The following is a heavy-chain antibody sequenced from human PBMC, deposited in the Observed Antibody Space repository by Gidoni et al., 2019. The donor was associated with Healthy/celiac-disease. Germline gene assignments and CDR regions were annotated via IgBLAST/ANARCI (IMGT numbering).Heavy chain of an antibody. Sequence: EVQLVESGGGLVQPGGSLRLSCAASGFTFSRYRMNWVRQAPGKGLEWVSYISSSSSTIYYADSVKGRFTISRDNAKNSLYLQMNSLRDEDTAVYYCARRTYDILTGYYYFDYWGQGTLVTVSS. J-gene: IGHJ4*02. CDR3: ARRTYDILTGYYYFDY. D-gene: IGHD3-9*01. CDR2: ISSSSSTI. V-gene: IGHV3-48*02. CDR1: GFTFSRYR.